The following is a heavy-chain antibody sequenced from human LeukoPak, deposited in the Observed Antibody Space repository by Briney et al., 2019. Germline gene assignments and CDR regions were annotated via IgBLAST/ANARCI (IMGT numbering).Heavy chain of an antibody. Sequence: GGSLRLSCAASGFTFSSYSMNWVRQAPGKGLEWVAVTLSDGSNKYYADSVKGRFTISRDNAKNSLYLQMNSLRAEDTAVYYCARDANWFDPWGQGTLVTVSS. CDR2: TLSDGSNK. V-gene: IGHV3-30*03. CDR1: GFTFSSYS. J-gene: IGHJ5*02. CDR3: ARDANWFDP.